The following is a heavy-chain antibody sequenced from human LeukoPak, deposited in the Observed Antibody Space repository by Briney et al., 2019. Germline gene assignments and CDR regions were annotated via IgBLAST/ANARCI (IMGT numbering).Heavy chain of an antibody. V-gene: IGHV3-33*01. Sequence: GGSLRLSCAASGFTFSSYGMHWVRQAPGKGLEWVAVIWYDGSNKYYADSVKGRFTISRDNAKNTLYLQMNSLRAEDTAVYYCAREGLVVTPDYWGQGTLVTVSS. CDR3: AREGLVVTPDY. J-gene: IGHJ4*02. D-gene: IGHD3-22*01. CDR1: GFTFSSYG. CDR2: IWYDGSNK.